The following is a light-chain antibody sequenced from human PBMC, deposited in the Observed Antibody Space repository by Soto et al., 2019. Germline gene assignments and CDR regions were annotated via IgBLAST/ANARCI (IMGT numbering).Light chain of an antibody. J-gene: IGKJ1*01. V-gene: IGKV3-11*01. CDR2: QTS. CDR1: QYINTR. CDR3: HKRQSWPRT. Sequence: EIVLTQSPATLSSFPGDRVTLPCTASQYINTRLAWYQHRPGQAPRILIYQTSLRAAGIPDRLSASGSGTDLNLTISEVQPEDFALYYCHKRQSWPRTCGQGTKVDIK.